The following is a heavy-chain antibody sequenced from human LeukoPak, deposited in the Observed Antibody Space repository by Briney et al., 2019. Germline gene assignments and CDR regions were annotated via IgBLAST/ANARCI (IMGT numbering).Heavy chain of an antibody. CDR3: ARRYCSSTSCMYYFDY. Sequence: SETLSLTCTVSGGSISSSSYYWGWIRQPPGKGLEWIGSIYYSGSTYYNPSLKSRVTISVDTSKNQFSLKLSSVTAADTAMYYCARRYCSSTSCMYYFDYWGQGTLVTVSS. CDR1: GGSISSSSYY. CDR2: IYYSGST. J-gene: IGHJ4*02. D-gene: IGHD2-2*01. V-gene: IGHV4-39*01.